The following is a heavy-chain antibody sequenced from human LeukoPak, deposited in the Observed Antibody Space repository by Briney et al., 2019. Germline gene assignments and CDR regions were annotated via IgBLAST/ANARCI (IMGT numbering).Heavy chain of an antibody. V-gene: IGHV4-59*13. D-gene: IGHD2-8*02. CDR3: ARVPYFYTGSVQLPIFDY. Sequence: SETLSLTCTVSRGSMNNYYWSWVRQPPGKGLEWIGYIYHSGNTYYTPSLERRATMSVDTSTNQFSLKLNSVTAADTAVYYSARVPYFYTGSVQLPIFDYWGQGTLVTVSS. J-gene: IGHJ4*02. CDR1: RGSMNNYY. CDR2: IYHSGNT.